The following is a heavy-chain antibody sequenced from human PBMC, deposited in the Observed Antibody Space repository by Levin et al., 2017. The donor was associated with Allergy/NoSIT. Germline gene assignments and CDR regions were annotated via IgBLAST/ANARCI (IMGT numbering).Heavy chain of an antibody. CDR2: ISDSGST. Sequence: KPSETLSLTCTVSGGSITSYYWTWFRQPPGKGLEWIGHISDSGSTNYNPSLKSRATISIDTSQNQFSLNLYTVTAADAAVYYCARGFDVDYWGQGTPVTVSS. CDR1: GGSITSYY. J-gene: IGHJ4*02. CDR3: ARGFDVDY. V-gene: IGHV4-59*01.